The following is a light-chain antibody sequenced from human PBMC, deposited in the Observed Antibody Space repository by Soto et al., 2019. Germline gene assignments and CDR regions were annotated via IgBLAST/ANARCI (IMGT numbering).Light chain of an antibody. Sequence: QSVLTQPPSASGTPGQGVIISCSGTSSNIGSNYVYWYRLLPGTAPKLVMFSNVMRPPGVPDRFSGAKSGTSASLAISGLRPEDEADYFCAAWDASLSGWVFGGGTQLTVL. CDR1: SSNIGSNY. J-gene: IGLJ3*02. CDR2: SNV. V-gene: IGLV1-47*02. CDR3: AAWDASLSGWV.